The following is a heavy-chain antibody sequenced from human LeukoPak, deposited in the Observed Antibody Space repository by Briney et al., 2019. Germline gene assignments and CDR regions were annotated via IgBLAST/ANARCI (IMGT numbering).Heavy chain of an antibody. J-gene: IGHJ6*02. Sequence: GGSLRLSCAASGFTFSSYIMNWVRQAPGEGLEWVSYISSGSSTISYADSVKGRFTISRDNAKNSLYLQMSSLRAEDTAVYYCARGAPPLHYYYGMDVWGQGTTVTVSS. CDR1: GFTFSSYI. CDR2: ISSGSSTI. V-gene: IGHV3-48*01. CDR3: ARGAPPLHYYYGMDV.